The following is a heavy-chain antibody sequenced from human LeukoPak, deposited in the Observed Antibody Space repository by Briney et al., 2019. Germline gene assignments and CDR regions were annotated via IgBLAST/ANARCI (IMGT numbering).Heavy chain of an antibody. CDR3: ARDGRYCSSTSCQYYYYYYMDV. Sequence: GGSLRLSCAASGFTFSSYAMHWVRQAPGKGLEYVSAISSNGGSTYYANSVKGRFTISRDNSKNTLYLQMGSLRAEDMAVYYCARDGRYCSSTSCQYYYYYYMDVWGKGTTVTISS. D-gene: IGHD2-2*01. V-gene: IGHV3-64*01. CDR1: GFTFSSYA. CDR2: ISSNGGST. J-gene: IGHJ6*03.